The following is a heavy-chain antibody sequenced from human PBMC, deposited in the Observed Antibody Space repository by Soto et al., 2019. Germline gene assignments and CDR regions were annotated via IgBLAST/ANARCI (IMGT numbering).Heavy chain of an antibody. D-gene: IGHD6-19*01. CDR1: GFTFSSYA. CDR3: AKRGSVAGTSLGYFQH. CDR2: ISGSGGST. Sequence: GGSLRLSCAASGFTFSSYAMSWVRQAPGKGLEWVSAISGSGGSTYYEDSVKGRFTISRDNSKNTLYLQMNSLRAEDTAVYYCAKRGSVAGTSLGYFQHWGQGALVTVSS. J-gene: IGHJ1*01. V-gene: IGHV3-23*01.